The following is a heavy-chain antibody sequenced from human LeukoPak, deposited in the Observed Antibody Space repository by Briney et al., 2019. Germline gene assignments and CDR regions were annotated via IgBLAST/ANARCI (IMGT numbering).Heavy chain of an antibody. D-gene: IGHD6-19*01. CDR2: ISSSSGTI. J-gene: IGHJ4*02. CDR1: GFTFSDYY. Sequence: GGSLRLSCAASGFTFSDYYMSWIRQAPGKGLEWVSYISSSSGTINYADSVKGRFTISRDNARNSLYLRVDSLRDEDTAVYYCARGVTVAGTYFDYWGQGTLVTVSS. V-gene: IGHV3-11*04. CDR3: ARGVTVAGTYFDY.